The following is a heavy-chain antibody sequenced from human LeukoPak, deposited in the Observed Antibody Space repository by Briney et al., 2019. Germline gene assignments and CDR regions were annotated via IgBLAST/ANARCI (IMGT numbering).Heavy chain of an antibody. CDR2: ISAYNGNT. CDR3: ATAATMVRGVDTYYYYYMDV. Sequence: ASVKVSCKASGYTFTSYGISWVRQAPGQGLEWMGWISAYNGNTNYAQKLQGRVTMTTDTSTSTAYMELRSLRSDDTAVYYCATAATMVRGVDTYYYYYMDVWGKGTTVTISS. J-gene: IGHJ6*03. V-gene: IGHV1-18*01. CDR1: GYTFTSYG. D-gene: IGHD3-10*01.